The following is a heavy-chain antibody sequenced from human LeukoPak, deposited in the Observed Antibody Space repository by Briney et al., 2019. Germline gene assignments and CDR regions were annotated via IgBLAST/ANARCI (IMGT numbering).Heavy chain of an antibody. CDR3: ARSKAIAAHFDY. Sequence: ASVKVSCKASGYTFTGYYMHWVRQAPGQGLEWMGWINPNSGGTNYVQKFQGRVTMTRDTSISTAYMELSRLRSDDTAVYYCARSKAIAAHFDYWGQGTLVTVSS. D-gene: IGHD6-13*01. CDR2: INPNSGGT. J-gene: IGHJ4*02. CDR1: GYTFTGYY. V-gene: IGHV1-2*02.